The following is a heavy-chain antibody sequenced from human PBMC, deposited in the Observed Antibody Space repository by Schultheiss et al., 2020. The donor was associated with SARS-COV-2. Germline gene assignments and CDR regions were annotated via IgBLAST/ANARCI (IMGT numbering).Heavy chain of an antibody. J-gene: IGHJ5*02. CDR3: ARLRITMIVVAIRRWFDP. D-gene: IGHD3-22*01. CDR1: GGSISSGGYY. V-gene: IGHV4-31*03. Sequence: SETLSLTCTVSGGSISSGGYYWSWIRQHPGKGLEWIGYIYYSGSTYYNPSLKSRVTISVDTSKNQFSLKLSSVTAADTAVYYCARLRITMIVVAIRRWFDPWGQGTLVTVS. CDR2: IYYSGST.